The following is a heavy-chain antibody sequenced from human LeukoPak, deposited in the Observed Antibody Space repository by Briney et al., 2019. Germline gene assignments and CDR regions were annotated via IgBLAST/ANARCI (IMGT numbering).Heavy chain of an antibody. V-gene: IGHV4-39*07. J-gene: IGHJ5*02. CDR1: GGSISSSSYY. CDR3: ARGNLRGNRQLWFWVNWFDP. CDR2: IYYSGST. D-gene: IGHD5-18*01. Sequence: SETLSLTCTVSGGSISSSSYYWGWIRQPPGKGLEWIGSIYYSGSTNYNPSLKSRVTISVDTSKNQFSLKLSSVTAADTAVYYCARGNLRGNRQLWFWVNWFDPWGQGTLVTVSS.